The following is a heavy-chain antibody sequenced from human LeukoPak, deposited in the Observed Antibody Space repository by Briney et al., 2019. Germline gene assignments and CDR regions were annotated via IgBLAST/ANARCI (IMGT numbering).Heavy chain of an antibody. CDR1: GFTVSSNY. CDR2: ISSSSSYI. V-gene: IGHV3-21*01. Sequence: PGGSLRLSCAASGFTVSSNYMNWVRQAPGKGLEWVSSISSSSSYIYYADSVKGRFTISRDNAKNSLYLQMNSLRAEDTAVYYCARDLSTPTTVTTTGYWGQGTLVTVSS. J-gene: IGHJ4*02. D-gene: IGHD4-17*01. CDR3: ARDLSTPTTVTTTGY.